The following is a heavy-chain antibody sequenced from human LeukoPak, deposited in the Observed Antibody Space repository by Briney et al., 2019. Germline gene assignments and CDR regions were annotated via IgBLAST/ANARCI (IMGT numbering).Heavy chain of an antibody. V-gene: IGHV1-69*04. Sequence: SVKVSCKASRGTFSSYAISWVRQAPGQGLEWMGRIIPILGIANYAQKFQGRVTITADKSTSTAYMELSSLRSEDTAMYYCARDRIDSGSYFDYWGQGTLVTVSS. D-gene: IGHD1-26*01. CDR1: RGTFSSYA. J-gene: IGHJ4*02. CDR2: IIPILGIA. CDR3: ARDRIDSGSYFDY.